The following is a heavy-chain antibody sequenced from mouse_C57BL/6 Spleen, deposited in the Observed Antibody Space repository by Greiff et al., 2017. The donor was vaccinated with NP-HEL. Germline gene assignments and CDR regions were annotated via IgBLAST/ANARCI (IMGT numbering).Heavy chain of an antibody. CDR3: ARSDYGRVYYAMDY. J-gene: IGHJ4*01. V-gene: IGHV1-64*01. Sequence: QVQLQQPGAELVMPGASVKLSCKASGYTFTSYWMHWVKQRPGQGLEWIGMIHPNSGSTNYNEKFKSKATLTVDKSSSTAYMQLSSLTSEDSAVYYCARSDYGRVYYAMDYWGQGTSVTVSS. D-gene: IGHD2-4*01. CDR2: IHPNSGST. CDR1: GYTFTSYW.